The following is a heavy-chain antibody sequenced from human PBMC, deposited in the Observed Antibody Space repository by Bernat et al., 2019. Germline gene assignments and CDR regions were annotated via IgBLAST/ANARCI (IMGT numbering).Heavy chain of an antibody. J-gene: IGHJ4*02. Sequence: EVQLVESGGGLVQPGGSLRLSCAASGFTFSSYEMNWVRQAPGKGLEWVSYISSSGSTIYYADSVKGRFTISRDNAKNSLYLHRNSLRAEDTAVYYCARSGPARGYSGYDFYYWGQGTLVTVSS. CDR2: ISSSGSTI. V-gene: IGHV3-48*03. CDR3: ARSGPARGYSGYDFYY. CDR1: GFTFSSYE. D-gene: IGHD5-12*01.